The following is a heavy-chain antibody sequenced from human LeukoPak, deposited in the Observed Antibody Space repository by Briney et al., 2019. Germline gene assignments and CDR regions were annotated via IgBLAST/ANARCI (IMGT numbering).Heavy chain of an antibody. J-gene: IGHJ6*03. Sequence: GGSLRLSCVASGFTFSTYGMSWVRQAPGKGLEWVSAISGSGGSTFYADSVKGRFTISRDNSKNTLYLQMNSLRAEDTAVYYCAKDGGEYYDILTGYYPRLYYMDVWGKGTTVTISS. CDR3: AKDGGEYYDILTGYYPRLYYMDV. V-gene: IGHV3-23*01. CDR1: GFTFSTYG. D-gene: IGHD3-9*01. CDR2: ISGSGGST.